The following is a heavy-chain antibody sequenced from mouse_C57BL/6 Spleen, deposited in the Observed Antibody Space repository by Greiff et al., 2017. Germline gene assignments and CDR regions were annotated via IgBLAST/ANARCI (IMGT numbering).Heavy chain of an antibody. D-gene: IGHD2-4*01. CDR1: GYAFSSYW. CDR2: IYPGDGDT. V-gene: IGHV1-80*01. CDR3: ARWGIDYGGFDY. J-gene: IGHJ2*01. Sequence: QVQLQQSGAELVKPGASVKISCKASGYAFSSYWMNWVKQRPGKGLEWIGQIYPGDGDTNYNGKFKGKATLTADKSSSTAYMQLSSLTSEDSAVYFCARWGIDYGGFDYWGQGTTLTVSS.